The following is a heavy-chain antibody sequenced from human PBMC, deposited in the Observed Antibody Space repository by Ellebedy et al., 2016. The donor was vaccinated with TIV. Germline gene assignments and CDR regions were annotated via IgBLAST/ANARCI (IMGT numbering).Heavy chain of an antibody. CDR3: AKVLGPRGWFDT. V-gene: IGHV4-59*01. D-gene: IGHD5-24*01. J-gene: IGHJ5*02. CDR2: IYYRGHT. Sequence: SETLSLXCTVSGGSIHNFYWSWIRQPPGQGLEWVGDIYYRGHTNYNPSLKSRVNIFLDTSKTYFSLELTSVTTADTAVYYCAKVLGPRGWFDTWGQGTLVTVSS. CDR1: GGSIHNFY.